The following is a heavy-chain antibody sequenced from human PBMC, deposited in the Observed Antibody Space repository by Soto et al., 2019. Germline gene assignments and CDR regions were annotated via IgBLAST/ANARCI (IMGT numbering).Heavy chain of an antibody. J-gene: IGHJ4*02. CDR1: GGSISSSSYY. D-gene: IGHD3-22*01. V-gene: IGHV4-39*01. Sequence: SETLSLTCTVSGGSISSSSYYWGWIRQPPWKGLEWIGSIYYSGSTYYNPSLKSRVTISVDTSKNQFSLKLSSVTAADTAVYYCARQRSNYDSSGYYSWYFDYWGQGXLVTVYS. CDR2: IYYSGST. CDR3: ARQRSNYDSSGYYSWYFDY.